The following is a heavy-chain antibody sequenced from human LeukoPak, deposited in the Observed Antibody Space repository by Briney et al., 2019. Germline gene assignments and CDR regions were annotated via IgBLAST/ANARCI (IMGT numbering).Heavy chain of an antibody. CDR2: ISRSGTGI. CDR3: ARSKEVGDDSFDY. CDR1: GFTFSSYE. J-gene: IGHJ4*02. V-gene: IGHV3-48*03. Sequence: GGSLRLSCAVSGFTFSSYEMNWVRQAPGKGLEWVSYISRSGTGIHYAGSVKGRFTISRDNAKSSLYLQMNSLKAEDTAVYYGARSKEVGDDSFDYWGQGTLVTVSS. D-gene: IGHD3-16*01.